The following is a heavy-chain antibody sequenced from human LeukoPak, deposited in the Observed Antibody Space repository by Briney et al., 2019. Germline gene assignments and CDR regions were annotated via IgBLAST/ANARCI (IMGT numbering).Heavy chain of an antibody. CDR3: AKDGYSGYEPNYYYYYMDV. Sequence: GSLRLSCAASGFTFSSYAMSWVRQAPGKGLEWVSAISGSGGSTYYADSVKGRFTISRDNSKNTLYLQMNSLRAEDTAVYYCAKDGYSGYEPNYYYYYMDVWGKGTTVTVSS. V-gene: IGHV3-23*01. D-gene: IGHD5-12*01. J-gene: IGHJ6*03. CDR1: GFTFSSYA. CDR2: ISGSGGST.